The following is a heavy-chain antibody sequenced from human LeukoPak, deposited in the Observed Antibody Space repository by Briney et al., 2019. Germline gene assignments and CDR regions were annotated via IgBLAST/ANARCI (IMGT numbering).Heavy chain of an antibody. D-gene: IGHD5/OR15-5a*01. CDR3: VKDRCVDY. CDR1: GFTIGAYA. V-gene: IGHV3-64D*06. J-gene: IGHJ4*02. Sequence: PGGSLRLSCSVSGFTIGAYAMHWVRQAPGKGLQYVSSISSDGGTTYYADSVKGRFTISRDNSKNTLHLQMSSLRSEDTAVYYCVKDRCVDYWGQGTLVTVSS. CDR2: ISSDGGTT.